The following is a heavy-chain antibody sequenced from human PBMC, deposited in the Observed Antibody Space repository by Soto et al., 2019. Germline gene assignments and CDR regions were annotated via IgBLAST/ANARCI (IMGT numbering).Heavy chain of an antibody. CDR1: GFTFRNHG. V-gene: IGHV3-30*18. CDR3: AKDRNFLAIVKMATTGMDV. D-gene: IGHD1-1*01. CDR2: ISYNGKNE. Sequence: QAQLVESGGGAVQPGGSLRLSCVASGFTFRNHGMHWVRQAPGKGLEWVAVISYNGKNEHYADSLKGQFTISRDNSKNTVFLQMNSLTPEDTAVYYCAKDRNFLAIVKMATTGMDVWGQGTTVTVSS. J-gene: IGHJ6*02.